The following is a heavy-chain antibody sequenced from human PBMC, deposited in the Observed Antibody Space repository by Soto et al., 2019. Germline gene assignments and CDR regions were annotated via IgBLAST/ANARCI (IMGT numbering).Heavy chain of an antibody. CDR3: ARGPQAIYSSNHAIFYNNGMDV. CDR1: GYTLNSYY. Sequence: QVQLLQSGAEVKKPGASLKVSCQASGYTLNSYYIYWVRQAPGQGIEWMGIISPSDDGTTYAPKCKGRVTMACDTSKNTVYMYMRSLRPDDTAVYYCARGPQAIYSSNHAIFYNNGMDVWGPGTTVTVS. V-gene: IGHV1-46*02. J-gene: IGHJ6*02. D-gene: IGHD6-19*01. CDR2: ISPSDDGT.